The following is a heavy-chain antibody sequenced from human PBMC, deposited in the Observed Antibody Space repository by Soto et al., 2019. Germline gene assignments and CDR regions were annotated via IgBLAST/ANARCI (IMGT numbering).Heavy chain of an antibody. CDR2: IYYSGST. CDR3: ARQGVRGVSPLQMRNNWFDP. V-gene: IGHV4-39*01. D-gene: IGHD3-10*01. Sequence: SETLSLTCTVSGGSISSSSYYWGWIRQPPGKGLEWIGSIYYSGSTYYNPSLKSRVTISVDTSKNQFSLKLSSVTAADTAVYYCARQGVRGVSPLQMRNNWFDPWGQGTLVTVSS. J-gene: IGHJ5*02. CDR1: GGSISSSSYY.